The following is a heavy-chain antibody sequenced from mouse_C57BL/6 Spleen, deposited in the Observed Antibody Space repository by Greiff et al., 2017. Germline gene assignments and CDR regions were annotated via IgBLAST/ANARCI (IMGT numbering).Heavy chain of an antibody. Sequence: EVKLVESGAELVRPGASVKLSCTASGFNIKDDYMHWVKQRPEQGLEWIGWIDPENGDTEYASKFQGKATITADTSSNTAYLQLSSLTSEDTAVYYCTTRPMDYWGQGTSVTVSS. CDR2: IDPENGDT. V-gene: IGHV14-4*01. CDR3: TTRPMDY. J-gene: IGHJ4*01. CDR1: GFNIKDDY.